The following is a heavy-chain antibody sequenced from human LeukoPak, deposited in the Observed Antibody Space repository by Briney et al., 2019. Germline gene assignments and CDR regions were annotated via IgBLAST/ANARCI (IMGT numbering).Heavy chain of an antibody. CDR2: ISGSGGST. V-gene: IGHV3-23*01. D-gene: IGHD6-13*01. CDR1: GFTFSSYA. J-gene: IGHJ4*02. Sequence: GGSPRLSCAASGFTFSSYAMSWVRQAPGKGLEWVSAISGSGGSTYYADSVKGRFTISGDNSKNTLYLQMNSLRAEDTAVYSCAKDSSSWYVFDYWGQGTLVTVSS. CDR3: AKDSSSWYVFDY.